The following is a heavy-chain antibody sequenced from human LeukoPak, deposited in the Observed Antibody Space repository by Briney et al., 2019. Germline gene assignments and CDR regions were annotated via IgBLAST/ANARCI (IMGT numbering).Heavy chain of an antibody. D-gene: IGHD3-22*01. Sequence: GGSLRLSCAASGFIFSSYEMNWVRQAPGKGLEWISFISSSGHTIYYADSVKGRFTISRDNAKNSLYLQMSSLRAEDTAVYYCASARYYDSSGYYDYFGDWGQGTLVTVSS. CDR3: ASARYYDSSGYYDYFGD. J-gene: IGHJ4*02. CDR2: ISSSGHTI. CDR1: GFIFSSYE. V-gene: IGHV3-48*03.